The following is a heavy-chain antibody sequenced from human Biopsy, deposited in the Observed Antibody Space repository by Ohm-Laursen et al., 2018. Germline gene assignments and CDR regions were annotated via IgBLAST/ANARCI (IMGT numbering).Heavy chain of an antibody. D-gene: IGHD2-15*01. J-gene: IGHJ4*02. V-gene: IGHV4-34*08. CDR2: INQAGTI. CDR3: GNEVHGRDY. Sequence: SETLSLTCAVFGKTFSDYQWSWIRQPPGKGLEWIGQINQAGTINYNPSPKSRVSISADASKYEFSLRLTSVTAADTAVYLCGNEVHGRDYWGLGAQVTVSS. CDR1: GKTFSDYQ.